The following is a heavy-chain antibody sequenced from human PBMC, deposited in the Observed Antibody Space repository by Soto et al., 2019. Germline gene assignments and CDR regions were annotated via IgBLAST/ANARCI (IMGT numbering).Heavy chain of an antibody. CDR3: ARGSGGSSYYYYGMDV. D-gene: IGHD2-15*01. V-gene: IGHV1-69*12. J-gene: IGHJ6*02. Sequence: QVQLVQSGAEVKKPGSSVKVSCKASGGTFSSYAINWVRQAPGQGLEWMGGIIPIFGTANYAQKFQGRVTVSADDSTSTAYMGPSSLRSADTAASYCARGSGGSSYYYYGMDVWGQGTTVTVSS. CDR1: GGTFSSYA. CDR2: IIPIFGTA.